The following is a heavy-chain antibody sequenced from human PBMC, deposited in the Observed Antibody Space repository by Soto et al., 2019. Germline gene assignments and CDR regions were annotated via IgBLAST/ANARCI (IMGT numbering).Heavy chain of an antibody. CDR1: GGSISSFY. CDR2: ISYSGNT. J-gene: IGHJ5*01. CDR3: AIATLVLSRSYFLS. Sequence: SETLSLTCTVSGGSISSFYWSWIRQPPGKGLEWIGYISYSGNTNYNPSLKSRVSISVDTSKTQLSLNLASVTAAHTAVYYCAIATLVLSRSYFLSWG. V-gene: IGHV4-59*01. D-gene: IGHD3-9*01.